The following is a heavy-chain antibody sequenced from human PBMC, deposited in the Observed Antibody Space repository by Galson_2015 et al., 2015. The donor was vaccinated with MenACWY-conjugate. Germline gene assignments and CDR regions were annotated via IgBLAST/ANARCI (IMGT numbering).Heavy chain of an antibody. Sequence: SLRLSCAASGFTFSSYWMHWVRQAPGKGLVWVSRINSDGSSTSYADSVKGRFTISRDNAKNTLYLQMNSLRAEDTAVYYCAARLLRSGGMDGWGQGTTVTVSS. CDR2: INSDGSST. CDR1: GFTFSSYW. J-gene: IGHJ6*02. D-gene: IGHD3-10*02. CDR3: AARLLRSGGMDG. V-gene: IGHV3-74*01.